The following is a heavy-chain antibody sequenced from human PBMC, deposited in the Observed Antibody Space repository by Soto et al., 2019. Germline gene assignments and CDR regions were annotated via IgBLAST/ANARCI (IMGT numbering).Heavy chain of an antibody. D-gene: IGHD3-16*01. Sequence: EVQLVESGGGLVKPGGSLRLSCAASGFTFSSYSMNWVRQAPGKGLEWVSSISSSSSYIYYADSVKGRFTISRDNAKNSLYLQMNSLRAEDTAVYYCARAWGARGSYLISDYWGQGTLVTVSS. J-gene: IGHJ4*02. CDR2: ISSSSSYI. CDR1: GFTFSSYS. CDR3: ARAWGARGSYLISDY. V-gene: IGHV3-21*01.